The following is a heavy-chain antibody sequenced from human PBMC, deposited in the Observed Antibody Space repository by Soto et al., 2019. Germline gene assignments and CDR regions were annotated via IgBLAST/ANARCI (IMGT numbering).Heavy chain of an antibody. CDR2: IYHSGST. Sequence: QLQLQESGSGLVKPSQTLSLTCAVSGGSISSGGYSWSWIRQPPGKGLEWIGYIYHSGSTYYNPSLTRRVPISVDRSKNQFSLKLSSVTAADTAVYYCSGHRRERYYYYGMDVWGQGTTVTVSS. D-gene: IGHD1-26*01. CDR3: SGHRRERYYYYGMDV. CDR1: GGSISSGGYS. V-gene: IGHV4-30-2*01. J-gene: IGHJ6*02.